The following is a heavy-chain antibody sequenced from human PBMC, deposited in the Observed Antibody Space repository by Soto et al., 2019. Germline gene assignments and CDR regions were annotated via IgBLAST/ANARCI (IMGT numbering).Heavy chain of an antibody. CDR2: ISSSISYI. V-gene: IGHV3-21*01. Sequence: GGSLRLSCAASGFTFSSYSMNWVRQAPGKGLEWVSSISSSISYIYYADSVKGRFTISRDNAKNSLYLQMNSLRAEDTAVYYCARVSQDYYYGMDVWGQGTTVTVSS. CDR1: GFTFSSYS. J-gene: IGHJ6*02. CDR3: ARVSQDYYYGMDV.